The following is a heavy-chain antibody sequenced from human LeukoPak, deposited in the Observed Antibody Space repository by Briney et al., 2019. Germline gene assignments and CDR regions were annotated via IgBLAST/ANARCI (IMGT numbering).Heavy chain of an antibody. V-gene: IGHV3-23*01. CDR3: AKDPTYYDFWSGYPFPDY. CDR2: ISGSGGST. J-gene: IGHJ4*02. Sequence: GGSLRLSCAASGFTFSSYAMSWVRQAPGKGLEWVSAISGSGGSTYYADSVKGRFTISRDNSKNTLYLQMNSLRAEDTAVYYFAKDPTYYDFWSGYPFPDYWGQGTLVTVSS. CDR1: GFTFSSYA. D-gene: IGHD3-3*01.